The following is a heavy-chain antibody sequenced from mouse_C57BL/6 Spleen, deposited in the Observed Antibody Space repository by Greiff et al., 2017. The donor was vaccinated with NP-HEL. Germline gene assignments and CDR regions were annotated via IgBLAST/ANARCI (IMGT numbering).Heavy chain of an antibody. CDR1: GYAFSSSW. CDR3: ARRPFNH. V-gene: IGHV1-82*01. CDR2: IYPGDGDT. Sequence: QVQLKESGPELVKPGASVKISCKASGYAFSSSWMNWVKQRPGKGLEWIGRIYPGDGDTNYNGKFKGKATLTADKSSSTAYMQLSSLTSEDSAVYFCARRPFNHWGQGTTLTVSS. J-gene: IGHJ2*01.